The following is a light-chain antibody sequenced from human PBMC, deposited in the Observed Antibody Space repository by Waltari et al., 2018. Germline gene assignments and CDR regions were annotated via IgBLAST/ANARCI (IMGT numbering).Light chain of an antibody. CDR1: QSISSY. CDR2: ASS. V-gene: IGKV1-39*01. CDR3: QQSYSTLYT. Sequence: DIQMTQSPSSLSASVGDRVTITCRASQSISSYLNWYQQKPGKAPKLLIYASSSLQSWVPSRFSGSGSGTDFTLTISSLQPEDFATYYCQQSYSTLYTFGQGTKLEIK. J-gene: IGKJ2*01.